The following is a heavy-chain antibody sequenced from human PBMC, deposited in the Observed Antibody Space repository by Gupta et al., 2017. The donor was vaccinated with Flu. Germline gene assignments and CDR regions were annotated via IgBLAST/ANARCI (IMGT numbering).Heavy chain of an antibody. CDR2: LYYSGNT. J-gene: IGHJ4*02. Sequence: QLQLQESGPGLVKPSETLSLTCIVSGGSISRNSYYWGWIRQPPGKGLEWIGSLYYSGNTYYTPSLKSRVTISVDMSKNHFSLKLSSVTAADTAVYYCARHFVGYCTSATCYDENDYWGQGTLVTVSS. CDR1: GGSISRNSYY. D-gene: IGHD2/OR15-2a*01. V-gene: IGHV4-39*01. CDR3: ARHFVGYCTSATCYDENDY.